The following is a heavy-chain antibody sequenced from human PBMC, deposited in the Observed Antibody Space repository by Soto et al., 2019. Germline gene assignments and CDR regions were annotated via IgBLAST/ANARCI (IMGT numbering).Heavy chain of an antibody. CDR3: AANRGYNYYYGMDV. CDR1: GFTFSSYA. Sequence: PGGSLRLSCAASGFTFSSYAMSWVRRAPGKGLEWVSAISGSGGSTYYADSVKGRFTISRDNSKNTLYLQMNSLRAEDTAVYYCAANRGYNYYYGMDVWGQGTTVTVSS. V-gene: IGHV3-23*01. J-gene: IGHJ6*02. CDR2: ISGSGGST. D-gene: IGHD3-22*01.